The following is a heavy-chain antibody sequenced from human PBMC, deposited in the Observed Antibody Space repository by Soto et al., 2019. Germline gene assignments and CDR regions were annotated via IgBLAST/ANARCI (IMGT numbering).Heavy chain of an antibody. CDR3: AKNSRAYYYDSSGYYYWFDP. J-gene: IGHJ5*02. CDR2: ISGSGGST. CDR1: WFTFCSDA. V-gene: IGHV3-23*01. D-gene: IGHD3-22*01. Sequence: GGSLRLSCAASWFTFCSDAISWVRQGPGEGLEWVSAISGSGGSTYYADSVKGRFTISRDNSKNTLYLQMNSLRAEDTAVYYCAKNSRAYYYDSSGYYYWFDPWGQGTLVTVSS.